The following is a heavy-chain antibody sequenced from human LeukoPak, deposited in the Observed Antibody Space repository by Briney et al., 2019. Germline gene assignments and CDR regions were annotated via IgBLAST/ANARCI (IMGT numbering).Heavy chain of an antibody. D-gene: IGHD4-11*01. Sequence: GGSLRLSCAASGFTFSSYAMHWVRQAPGKGLEWVAVISYDGSNKYYADSVKGRFTISRDNSKNTLYLQMNSLRAEVTAVYYCARGGTSLMTTVTTDYYYYYGMDVWGQGTTVTVSS. V-gene: IGHV3-30-3*01. J-gene: IGHJ6*02. CDR3: ARGGTSLMTTVTTDYYYYYGMDV. CDR1: GFTFSSYA. CDR2: ISYDGSNK.